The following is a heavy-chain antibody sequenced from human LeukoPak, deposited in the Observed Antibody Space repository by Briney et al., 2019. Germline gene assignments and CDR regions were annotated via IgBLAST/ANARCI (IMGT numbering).Heavy chain of an antibody. CDR3: ARGSAGVTTSNSWPFDY. Sequence: GASVKVSCKASGYTFTSYAIHWVRQAPGQKLEWMGWINAGNGNTKYSQKFQGRVTITRDTSASTAYMELSSLRSEDTAVYYCARGSAGVTTSNSWPFDYWGQGTLVTVSS. V-gene: IGHV1-3*01. D-gene: IGHD6-13*01. J-gene: IGHJ4*02. CDR1: GYTFTSYA. CDR2: INAGNGNT.